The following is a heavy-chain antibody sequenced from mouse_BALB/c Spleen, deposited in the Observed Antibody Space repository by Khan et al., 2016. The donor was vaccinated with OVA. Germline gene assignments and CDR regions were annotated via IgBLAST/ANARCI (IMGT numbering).Heavy chain of an antibody. D-gene: IGHD2-14*01. J-gene: IGHJ3*01. CDR1: GFSLNTYG. Sequence: VQLQGSGPGLVQPSQSLSITCTVSGFSLNTYGIHWIRQSQGKGLEWLGVIRSGGSTDYNGAFISRLNITKDNSKSQVFFKLSSPQADDTAIYYCARNSYMYDFTYWGQGTLVTVSA. CDR3: ARNSYMYDFTY. V-gene: IGHV2-2*01. CDR2: IRSGGST.